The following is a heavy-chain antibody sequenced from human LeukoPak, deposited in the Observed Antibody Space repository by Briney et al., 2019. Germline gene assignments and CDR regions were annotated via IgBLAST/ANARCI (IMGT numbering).Heavy chain of an antibody. J-gene: IGHJ5*02. Sequence: SVKVSCKASGGTFSSYAISWVRQAPGQGLEWMGGIIPIFGTANYAQKFQGRVTITTDESTSTAYMELSSLRSEDTAVYYCARGGLFGVVVWFDPWGQGTLVIVSS. V-gene: IGHV1-69*05. CDR3: ARGGLFGVVVWFDP. CDR1: GGTFSSYA. D-gene: IGHD3-3*01. CDR2: IIPIFGTA.